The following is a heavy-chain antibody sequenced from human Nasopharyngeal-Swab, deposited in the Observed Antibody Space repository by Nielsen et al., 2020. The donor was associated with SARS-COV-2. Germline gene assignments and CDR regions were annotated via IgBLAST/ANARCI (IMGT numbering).Heavy chain of an antibody. D-gene: IGHD5-12*01. Sequence: PGQGLEWVSSISSSSSYIYYADSVKGRFTISRDNAKNSLYLQMNSLRAEDTAVYYCARDLSGYWVSFDYWGQGTLVTVSS. V-gene: IGHV3-21*01. J-gene: IGHJ4*02. CDR3: ARDLSGYWVSFDY. CDR2: ISSSSSYI.